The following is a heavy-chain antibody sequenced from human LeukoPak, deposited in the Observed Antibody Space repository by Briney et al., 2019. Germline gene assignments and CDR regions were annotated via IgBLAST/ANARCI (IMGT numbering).Heavy chain of an antibody. J-gene: IGHJ1*01. CDR2: SDPEDGET. D-gene: IGHD3-22*01. CDR3: ATDTRYDSSGYYLT. V-gene: IGHV1-24*01. Sequence: ASVKVSCKVSGYTLTELSMHWVRQAPGKGLEWMGGSDPEDGETIYAQKFQGRVTMTEDTSTDTAYMELSSLRSEDTAVYYCATDTRYDSSGYYLTWGQGTLVTVSS. CDR1: GYTLTELS.